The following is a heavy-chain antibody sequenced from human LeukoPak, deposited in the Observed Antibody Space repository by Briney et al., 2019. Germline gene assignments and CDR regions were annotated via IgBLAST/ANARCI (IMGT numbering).Heavy chain of an antibody. D-gene: IGHD3-3*01. CDR2: ISAYNGNT. CDR1: GYTFTSNG. J-gene: IGHJ4*02. Sequence: ASVKVSCKASGYTFTSNGISWVRQAPGQGLEWMGWISAYNGNTNYAQKLQGRVTMTTDTSTSTAYMELRSLRSDDTAVYYCARGSITIFGVVEYYHLYWGQGTLVTVSS. V-gene: IGHV1-18*01. CDR3: ARGSITIFGVVEYYHLY.